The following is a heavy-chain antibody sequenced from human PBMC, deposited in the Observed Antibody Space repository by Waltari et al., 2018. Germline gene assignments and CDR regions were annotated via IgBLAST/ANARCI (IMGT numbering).Heavy chain of an antibody. CDR2: IKQDGSEK. V-gene: IGHV3-7*01. D-gene: IGHD6-19*01. CDR3: ARRRSGYSSGWSPHWYFDL. J-gene: IGHJ2*01. CDR1: GFTFSSYW. Sequence: EVQLVESGGGLVQPGGSLRLSCAASGFTFSSYWMSWVRQAPGKGLEWVANIKQDGSEKYYVDSVKGRFTISRDNAKNSLYLQMNSLRAEDTAVYYCARRRSGYSSGWSPHWYFDLWGRGTLITVSS.